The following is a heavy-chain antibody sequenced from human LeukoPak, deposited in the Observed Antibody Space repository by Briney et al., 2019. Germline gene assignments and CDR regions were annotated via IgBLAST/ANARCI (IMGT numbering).Heavy chain of an antibody. CDR1: GFTFCSYA. CDR2: ISSNGGST. Sequence: PGGSLRLSCSASGFTFCSYAMHWVRPAPGKGLEYVSAISSNGGSTYYADSVKGRFTISRDNSKNTLYLQMSSLRAEDTAVYYCVKAAAGEKWLVRGPNAFDIWGQGTMVTVSS. CDR3: VKAAAGEKWLVRGPNAFDI. J-gene: IGHJ3*02. V-gene: IGHV3-64D*06. D-gene: IGHD6-19*01.